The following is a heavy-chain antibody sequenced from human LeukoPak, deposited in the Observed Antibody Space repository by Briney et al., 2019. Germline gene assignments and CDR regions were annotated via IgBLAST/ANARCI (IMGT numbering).Heavy chain of an antibody. J-gene: IGHJ6*02. CDR1: GGTFISYA. CDR3: ARGPRAAYYYYGMDV. D-gene: IGHD2-15*01. CDR2: IIPIFGTA. V-gene: IGHV1-69*13. Sequence: ASVKVSCKASGGTFISYAISWVRQAPGQGLEWMGGIIPIFGTANYAQKFQGRVTITADESTSTAYMELSSLRSEDTAVYYCARGPRAAYYYYGMDVWGQGTTVTVSS.